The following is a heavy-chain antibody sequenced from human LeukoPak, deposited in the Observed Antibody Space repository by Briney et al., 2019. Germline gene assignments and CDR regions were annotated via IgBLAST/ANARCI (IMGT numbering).Heavy chain of an antibody. CDR3: ARLITTHEDIVLVVAATYDAFDI. CDR2: IYYSGST. D-gene: IGHD2-15*01. V-gene: IGHV4-39*01. J-gene: IGHJ3*02. Sequence: SETLSLTCTVSGGSISSSSYYWGWIRQPPGKGLEWIGSIYYSGSTYYNPSLKSRVTISVDTSKNQFSLKLSSVTAADTAVYYCARLITTHEDIVLVVAATYDAFDIWGQGTMVTVSS. CDR1: GGSISSSSYY.